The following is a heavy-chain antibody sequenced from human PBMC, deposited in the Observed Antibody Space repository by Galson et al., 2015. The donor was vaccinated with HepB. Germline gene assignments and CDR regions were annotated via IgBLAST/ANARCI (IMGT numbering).Heavy chain of an antibody. CDR2: IITAFGAA. CDR1: GGNFNNFA. Sequence: SVKVSCKASGGNFNNFAITWVRKAPGQGLEWVGRIITAFGAANYAQKFQGRLTISADKSTGTAYMDLTNLRSEDTAVYYCARQDYYGSGTYPPWYGLDVWVQGTTVTVSS. D-gene: IGHD3-10*01. CDR3: ARQDYYGSGTYPPWYGLDV. V-gene: IGHV1-69*06. J-gene: IGHJ6*02.